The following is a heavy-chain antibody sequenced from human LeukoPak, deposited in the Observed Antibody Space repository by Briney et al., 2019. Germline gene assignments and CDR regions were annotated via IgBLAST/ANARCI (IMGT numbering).Heavy chain of an antibody. Sequence: ASVKVSCKASGYTFTSYYMHWVRQAPGQGLEWMGIINPSGGSTSYAQKFQGRVTMTRDTSTSTVYMELSSLRSEDTAVYYCARDYRSIAAAGSENWFDPWGQGTLVTVSS. V-gene: IGHV1-46*01. J-gene: IGHJ5*02. CDR2: INPSGGST. D-gene: IGHD6-13*01. CDR1: GYTFTSYY. CDR3: ARDYRSIAAAGSENWFDP.